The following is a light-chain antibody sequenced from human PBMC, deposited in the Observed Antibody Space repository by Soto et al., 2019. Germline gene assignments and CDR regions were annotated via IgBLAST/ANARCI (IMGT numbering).Light chain of an antibody. V-gene: IGLV2-14*01. J-gene: IGLJ1*01. CDR3: SSYTSSSTLEV. CDR2: EVN. Sequence: QSALTQPASVSGSPGQSISISCTGTSSDVGGYNYVSWYQQHPDKAPKLMIYEVNSRPSGVSNCFSGSKSGNTASLTISGLQAEDEADYYCSSYTSSSTLEVFGTGTKVTVL. CDR1: SSDVGGYNY.